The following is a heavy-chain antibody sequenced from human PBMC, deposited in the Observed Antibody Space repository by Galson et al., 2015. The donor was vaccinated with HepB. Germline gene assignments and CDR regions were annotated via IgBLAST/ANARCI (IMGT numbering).Heavy chain of an antibody. D-gene: IGHD3-9*01. CDR1: GGSISSYY. CDR3: ATVYDILTGYSNWFDP. J-gene: IGHJ5*02. CDR2: IYYSGST. Sequence: ETLSLTCTVSGGSISSYYWSWIRQPPGKGLEWIGYIYYSGSTNYNPSLKSRVTISVDTSKNQFSLKLSSVTAADTAVYYCATVYDILTGYSNWFDPWGQGTLVTVSS. V-gene: IGHV4-59*08.